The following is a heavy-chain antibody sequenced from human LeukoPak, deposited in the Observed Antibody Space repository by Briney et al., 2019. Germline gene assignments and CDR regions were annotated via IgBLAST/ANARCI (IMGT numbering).Heavy chain of an antibody. D-gene: IGHD4-17*01. Sequence: ASVNVSCQGSGYTFTSYGISWVRQAPGQGVEGMGWISAYNGNTNYAQKLQGRVTKTTDTSTSTAYMELRSLRSDDTAVYYCARVHDYGDYFDYWGQGTLVTVSS. CDR3: ARVHDYGDYFDY. V-gene: IGHV1-18*01. CDR2: ISAYNGNT. J-gene: IGHJ4*02. CDR1: GYTFTSYG.